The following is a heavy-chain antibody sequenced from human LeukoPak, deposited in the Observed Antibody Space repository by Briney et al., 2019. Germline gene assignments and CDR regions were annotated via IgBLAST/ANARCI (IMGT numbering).Heavy chain of an antibody. Sequence: GASVKVSCKASGYTFTSYDINWVRQATGQGREWRGWMNPNSGNRGYAQKFQGRVTITRNTSLLTAYFELSSLMSEDKTRYYCAILITFGGVIAPYDYWGQGTLVTVSS. CDR1: GYTFTSYD. D-gene: IGHD3-16*02. CDR2: MNPNSGNR. CDR3: AILITFGGVIAPYDY. V-gene: IGHV1-8*01. J-gene: IGHJ4*02.